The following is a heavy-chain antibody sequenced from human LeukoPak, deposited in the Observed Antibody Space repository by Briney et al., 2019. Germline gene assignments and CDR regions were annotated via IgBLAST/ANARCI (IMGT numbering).Heavy chain of an antibody. J-gene: IGHJ4*02. D-gene: IGHD2-15*01. CDR2: INDSGST. CDR3: ARKPGYCSGGSCYAHGARGFDY. CDR1: GGSFSGYY. V-gene: IGHV4-34*01. Sequence: SETLSLTCAVYGGSFSGYYWSWIRQPPGKGLEWFGEINDSGSTNYNPSLKSRVTITVDTSKTQFSLKLSSVTAADTAVYYCARKPGYCSGGSCYAHGARGFDYWGQGTLVTVSS.